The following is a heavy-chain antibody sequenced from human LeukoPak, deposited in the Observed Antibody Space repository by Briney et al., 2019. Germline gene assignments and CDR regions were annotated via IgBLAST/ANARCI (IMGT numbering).Heavy chain of an antibody. CDR3: ARDHIARDIGIIVVPATGADGGGYYYYGTDV. V-gene: IGHV1-69*13. CDR1: GGTFSSYA. J-gene: IGHJ6*02. CDR2: IIPIFGTA. D-gene: IGHD2-2*01. Sequence: SVKVSCKASGGTFSSYAISWVRQAPGQGLEWMGGIIPIFGTANYAQKFQGRVTITADESTSTAYMELSSLRSEDTAAYYCARDHIARDIGIIVVPATGADGGGYYYYGTDVWGQGTTVTVSS.